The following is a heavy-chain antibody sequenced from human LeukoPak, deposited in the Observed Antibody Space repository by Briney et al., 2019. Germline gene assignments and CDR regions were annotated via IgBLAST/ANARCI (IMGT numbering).Heavy chain of an antibody. J-gene: IGHJ4*02. CDR3: ARDRTAVFDY. V-gene: IGHV3-48*01. Sequence: GGSLRLSCAASGFTFSSHSMNWVRQAPGKGLEWVSYISSSSSTIYYADSVKGRFTISRDNSKNTLYLQMNSLRAEDTAVYYCARDRTAVFDYWGQGTLVTVSS. CDR2: ISSSSSTI. CDR1: GFTFSSHS.